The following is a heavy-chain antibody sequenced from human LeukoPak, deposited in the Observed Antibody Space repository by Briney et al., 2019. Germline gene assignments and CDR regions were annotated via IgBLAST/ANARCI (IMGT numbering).Heavy chain of an antibody. CDR1: GGSISSYY. J-gene: IGHJ4*02. V-gene: IGHV4-59*08. CDR3: ARQTGSGLFILP. CDR2: IYYSGST. D-gene: IGHD3/OR15-3a*01. Sequence: SETLSLTCTVSGGSISSYYWSWIRQPPGKGLGWIGYIYYSGSTNYNPSLKSRVTIPVDTPKNQFSLRLTSVTAADTAVYYCARQTGSGLFILPGGQGTLVTVSS.